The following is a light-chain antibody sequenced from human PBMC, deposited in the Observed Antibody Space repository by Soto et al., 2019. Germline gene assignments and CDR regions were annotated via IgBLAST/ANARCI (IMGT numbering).Light chain of an antibody. V-gene: IGKV3-15*01. CDR3: QQYQSWPPHT. Sequence: EIVMTQSPATLSVSPGERATLSCWASQSISNNLAWYQQKPGQAPRLLIYGASTRATGIPARFSGSGSGTEFTLTISSLQSEDFVVYSCQQYQSWPPHTFGQGTKLEIK. J-gene: IGKJ2*01. CDR1: QSISNN. CDR2: GAS.